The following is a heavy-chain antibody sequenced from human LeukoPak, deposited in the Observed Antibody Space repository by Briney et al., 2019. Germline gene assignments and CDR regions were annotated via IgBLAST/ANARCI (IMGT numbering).Heavy chain of an antibody. V-gene: IGHV3-7*01. D-gene: IGHD6-13*01. CDR2: IKQDGSEK. J-gene: IGHJ6*02. CDR3: AREGVRQQLVPYYYYYGMDV. Sequence: GGSLRLSCAASGFTVSINYMSWVRQAPGKGLEWVANIKQDGSEKYYVDSVKGRFTISRDNAKNSLYLQMNSLRAEDTAVYYCAREGVRQQLVPYYYYYGMDVWGQGTTVTVSS. CDR1: GFTVSINY.